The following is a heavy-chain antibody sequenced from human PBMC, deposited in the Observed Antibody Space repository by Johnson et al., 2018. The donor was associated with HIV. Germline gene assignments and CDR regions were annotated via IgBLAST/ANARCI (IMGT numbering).Heavy chain of an antibody. D-gene: IGHD3-3*01. CDR3: AKMGTGRSKIQFLEWLPIPHAFDI. CDR2: ISYDGSNK. J-gene: IGHJ3*02. Sequence: QVQLVESGGGVVQPARSLRLSCAASGFTFSSYSMHWVRQAPGKGLEWVAVISYDGSNKYYADSVKARFTLSRDNSTHTLYMQMNSLRTEDTNVYYCAKMGTGRSKIQFLEWLPIPHAFDIWGQGTMVTVSS. V-gene: IGHV3-30*04. CDR1: GFTFSSYS.